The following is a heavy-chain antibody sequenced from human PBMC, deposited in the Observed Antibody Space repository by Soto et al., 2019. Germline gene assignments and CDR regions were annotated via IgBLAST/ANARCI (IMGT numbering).Heavy chain of an antibody. D-gene: IGHD2-2*01. V-gene: IGHV1-69*01. Sequence: QVQLVQSGAEVKKPGSSVKVSCKASGDTFSSYAISWVRQAPGLGLEWMGGIIPIFGTANYAQKFQGRVTITADESTSTAYMDLSSLRSEDTAVYYCARGVVPAANEEYYFDYWGQGTLVTVSS. J-gene: IGHJ4*02. CDR1: GDTFSSYA. CDR3: ARGVVPAANEEYYFDY. CDR2: IIPIFGTA.